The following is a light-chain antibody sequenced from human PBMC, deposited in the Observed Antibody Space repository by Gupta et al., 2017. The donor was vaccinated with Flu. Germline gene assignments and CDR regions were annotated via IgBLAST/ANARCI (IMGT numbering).Light chain of an antibody. CDR3: MQALQTPVT. CDR2: LGS. J-gene: IGKJ5*01. V-gene: IGKV2-28*01. Sequence: LDWYLQKPGQSPQLLIYLGSNRASGVPDSFSGSGSGTDFTLKISRVEPEDVGVYYCMQALQTPVTFGQGTRLEIK.